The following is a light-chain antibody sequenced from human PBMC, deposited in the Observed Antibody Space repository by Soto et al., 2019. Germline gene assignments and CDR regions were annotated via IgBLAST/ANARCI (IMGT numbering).Light chain of an antibody. CDR2: DAS. V-gene: IGKV1-33*01. Sequence: DIQMTQSPSSLSASVGDRVTITCQASQDINNFLSWYQQKPGKSPKLLIYDASNLETGVPSRFSGSGSGTTFIFTISSLQAEDIAIYYCQQYDYFPLTFGGGTKGEIK. CDR1: QDINNF. CDR3: QQYDYFPLT. J-gene: IGKJ4*01.